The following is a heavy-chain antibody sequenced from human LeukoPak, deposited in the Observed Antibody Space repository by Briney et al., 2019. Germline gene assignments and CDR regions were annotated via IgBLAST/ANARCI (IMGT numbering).Heavy chain of an antibody. D-gene: IGHD3-9*01. CDR2: ISWNSGSI. CDR1: GFTFDDYA. J-gene: IGHJ4*02. V-gene: IGHV3-9*03. Sequence: GGSLRLSCAASGFTFDDYAMHWVRQAPGKGLEWVSGISWNSGSIGNADSVKGRFTISRDNAKNSLYLQMNSLRAEDMALYYCAKDMRPSPSGLVIDYWGQGTLVTVSS. CDR3: AKDMRPSPSGLVIDY.